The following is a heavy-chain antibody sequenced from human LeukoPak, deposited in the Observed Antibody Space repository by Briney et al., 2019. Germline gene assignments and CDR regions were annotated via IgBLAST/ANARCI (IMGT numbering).Heavy chain of an antibody. D-gene: IGHD3-3*01. CDR1: GFTFSDYY. CDR3: ARVISYRSYYYYYYMDV. J-gene: IGHJ6*03. CDR2: ISSSGSTI. V-gene: IGHV3-11*01. Sequence: GGSLRLSCAASGFTFSDYYMSWIRQAPRKWLEWLSFISSSGSTIYYADSVKGRFTISRDNAKNSLYLQMNSLRAEDTAVYYCARVISYRSYYYYYYMDVWGKGTTVTVSS.